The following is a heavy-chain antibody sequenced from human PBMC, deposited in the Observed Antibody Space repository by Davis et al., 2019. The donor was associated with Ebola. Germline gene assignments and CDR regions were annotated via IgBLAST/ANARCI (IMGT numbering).Heavy chain of an antibody. J-gene: IGHJ3*02. Sequence: ASVKVSCQASVGTFSSYTISWVRQAPGQGLEWMGWISAYNGNTAYAQILQGRVTMTTDTSTGTAYMELRSLRSDDTAVYFCARTSIVGTTTTASDIWGQGTMVTVSS. CDR1: VGTFSSYT. D-gene: IGHD1-26*01. V-gene: IGHV1-18*01. CDR3: ARTSIVGTTTTASDI. CDR2: ISAYNGNT.